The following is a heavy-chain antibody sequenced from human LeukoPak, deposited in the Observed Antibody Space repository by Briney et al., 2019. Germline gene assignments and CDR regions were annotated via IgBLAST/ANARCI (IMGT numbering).Heavy chain of an antibody. D-gene: IGHD3-3*01. CDR1: GFTISSNW. V-gene: IGHV3-7*01. Sequence: GGSLRLSCTASGFTISSNWMSWVRQAPGRGLEWVANIKQDGGEKYYVDSVKGRFTISRDNAKNSLYLQMNSLRAEDTAIYYCASGDFGVVTHFDYWGQGTLVTVSS. CDR2: IKQDGGEK. CDR3: ASGDFGVVTHFDY. J-gene: IGHJ4*02.